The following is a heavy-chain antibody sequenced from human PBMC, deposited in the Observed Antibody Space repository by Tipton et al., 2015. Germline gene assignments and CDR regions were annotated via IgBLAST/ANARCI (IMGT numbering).Heavy chain of an antibody. CDR2: IYYSGNT. V-gene: IGHV4-34*09. Sequence: TLSPTCAVYGGSFSDYYWSWIRQHPGKGLEWIGYIYYSGNTYYNPSLKSRVTISVDTSKSQFSLKLTSVTAADTAVYYCARVKVATMLYYFDYWGQGTLVTVSS. J-gene: IGHJ4*02. D-gene: IGHD5-12*01. CDR1: GGSFSDYY. CDR3: ARVKVATMLYYFDY.